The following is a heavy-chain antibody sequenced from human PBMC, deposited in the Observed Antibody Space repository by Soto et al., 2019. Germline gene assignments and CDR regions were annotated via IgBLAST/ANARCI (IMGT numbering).Heavy chain of an antibody. J-gene: IGHJ5*02. Sequence: QVQLQESGPGLVKPSETLSLTCTVSGGSISSYYWSWIRQPPGKGLEWIGYIYYSGSTNYNPSLTSRVTTSGDTSKNRFSRKRSSVTAADTAVYSCARGRTTVTYNWFDPWGQGTLVTVSS. D-gene: IGHD4-17*01. CDR3: ARGRTTVTYNWFDP. CDR1: GGSISSYY. CDR2: IYYSGST. V-gene: IGHV4-59*01.